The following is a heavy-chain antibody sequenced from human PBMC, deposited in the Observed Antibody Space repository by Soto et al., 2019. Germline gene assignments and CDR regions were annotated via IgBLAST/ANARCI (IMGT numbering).Heavy chain of an antibody. CDR3: VKGGWLDD. J-gene: IGHJ5*02. CDR1: GFTFTNYA. V-gene: IGHV3-23*01. CDR2: IRNVGGST. Sequence: AGGSLRLSCAASGFTFTNYAMSWVRQAPGKGLEWVSLIRNVGGSTYYADSVKGRFTISRDDSKYMVFLQMNSLRDEDTAIYFCVKGGWLDDWAQGTLVTVSS.